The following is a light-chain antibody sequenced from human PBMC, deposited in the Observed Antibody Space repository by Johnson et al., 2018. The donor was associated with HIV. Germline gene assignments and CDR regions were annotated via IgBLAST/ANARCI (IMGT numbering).Light chain of an antibody. Sequence: TQPPSVSAAPGQKVTISCSGRSSNIGNNYVSWYKQLPGRAPKLLIYDNNKRPSGIPDRFSGSKSGTSATLGITGLQTGDEAEYYCGTWDSSLSAGEYVFGTGTKVSVL. J-gene: IGLJ1*01. CDR1: SSNIGNNY. V-gene: IGLV1-51*01. CDR2: DNN. CDR3: GTWDSSLSAGEYV.